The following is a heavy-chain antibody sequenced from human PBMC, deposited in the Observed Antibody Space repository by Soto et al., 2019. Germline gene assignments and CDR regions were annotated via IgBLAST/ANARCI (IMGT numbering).Heavy chain of an antibody. CDR1: GFSFSNHD. V-gene: IGHV3-13*01. J-gene: IGHJ3*01. CDR3: VRGNADAYDV. CDR2: ITTGGNA. Sequence: EVQLVESGGDLVQPGGSLRLSCAASGFSFSNHDMHWVRQPKGKGLEWVSGITTGGNAYFADSVKGRFSISRENAKNSFYLQTSSLRAEDTAMYYCVRGNADAYDVWCQGTMVTVSS.